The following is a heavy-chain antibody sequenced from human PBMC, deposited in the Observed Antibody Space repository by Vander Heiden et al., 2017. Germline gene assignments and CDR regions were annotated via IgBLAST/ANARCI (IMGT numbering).Heavy chain of an antibody. J-gene: IGHJ6*02. CDR1: GGSISTSDYY. CDR3: AKHYVGSAYNHGMDV. V-gene: IGHV4-39*01. D-gene: IGHD3-10*01. CDR2: VYYSGYV. Sequence: QAQLQESGPGLVKPSATLSLTCTVSGGSISTSDYYWGWIRQPPGTCLEWIGSVYYSGYVYYNPSLKSRVTISVDTSKNQFSLKLSSMTAADTALYYCAKHYVGSAYNHGMDVWGQGTTVSVSS.